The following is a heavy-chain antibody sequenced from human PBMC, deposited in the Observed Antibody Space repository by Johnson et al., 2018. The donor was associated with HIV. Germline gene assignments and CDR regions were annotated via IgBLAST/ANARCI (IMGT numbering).Heavy chain of an antibody. CDR2: ISGSGGST. CDR3: AKGRYSSSWYLAGAFDI. D-gene: IGHD6-13*01. V-gene: IGHV3-23*04. J-gene: IGHJ3*02. CDR1: GFAFSSYA. Sequence: VQLVESGGGLVQPGGSLRLSCAASGFAFSSYAMTWVRQAPGKGLEWVPSISGSGGSTYYADSVKGQFTISRDNSKHTLYLQMSSLRAEDTAIYYCAKGRYSSSWYLAGAFDIWGQGTMVTVSS.